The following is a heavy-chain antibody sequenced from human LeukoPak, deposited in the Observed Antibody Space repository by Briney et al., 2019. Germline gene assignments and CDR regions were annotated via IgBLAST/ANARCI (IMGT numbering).Heavy chain of an antibody. V-gene: IGHV4-34*01. CDR3: ARGRYVTTRGGAAAGCLDY. D-gene: IGHD6-13*01. Sequence: TSETLSLTCAVSGGSFSGHYWNWIRQPPGKGPEWIGEVNHGGSTNYNPSLKSRVTISVDTSQNQFSLRLSSVTAADTAVYYCARGRYVTTRGGAAAGCLDYWGQGTLVTVST. CDR2: VNHGGST. J-gene: IGHJ4*02. CDR1: GGSFSGHY.